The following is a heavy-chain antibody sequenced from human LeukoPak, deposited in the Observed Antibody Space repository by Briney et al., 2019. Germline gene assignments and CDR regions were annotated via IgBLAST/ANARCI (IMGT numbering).Heavy chain of an antibody. V-gene: IGHV4-39*01. CDR2: IYYSGST. CDR1: GGSISSSSYY. J-gene: IGHJ4*02. CDR3: ATTPSYYFDY. Sequence: PSETLSLTCTVSGGSISSSSYYWGWIRQPPGKGLEWIGSIYYSGSTYYNPSLKSRVTISVDTSKNQFSLKLSSVTAADTAVYYCATTPSYYFDYWGQGTLVTVSS. D-gene: IGHD2-15*01.